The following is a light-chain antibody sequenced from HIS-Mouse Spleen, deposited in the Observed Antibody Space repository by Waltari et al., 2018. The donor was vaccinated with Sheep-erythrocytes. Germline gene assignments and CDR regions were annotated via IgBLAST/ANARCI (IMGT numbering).Light chain of an antibody. CDR3: SSYAGSNIVV. CDR2: EVS. J-gene: IGLJ2*01. V-gene: IGLV2-14*01. Sequence: QSALTQPASVSGSPGQSITISCTGTCSEVGGYNYVPWYQQSPGKAPKLMIYEVSNRPSGVSNRFSGSKSGNTASLTVSGLQAEDEADYYCSSYAGSNIVVFGGGTKLTVL. CDR1: CSEVGGYNY.